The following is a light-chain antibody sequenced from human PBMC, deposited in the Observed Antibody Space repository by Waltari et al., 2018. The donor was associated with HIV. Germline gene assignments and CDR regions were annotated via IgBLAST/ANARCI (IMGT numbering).Light chain of an antibody. CDR2: DDD. CDR3: QVWDTISGHWV. Sequence: SYVLTQPPSVSVAPGETATVTCGGSNIGSKSVHWFQQKPGQAPVFVIYDDDDRPSGIPKRFSGSNSGDTATLTISRGEAGDEADYYCQVWDTISGHWVFGGGTKLTVL. V-gene: IGLV3-21*04. J-gene: IGLJ3*02. CDR1: NIGSKS.